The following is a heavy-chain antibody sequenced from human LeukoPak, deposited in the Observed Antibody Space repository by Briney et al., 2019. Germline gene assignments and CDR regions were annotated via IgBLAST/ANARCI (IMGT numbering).Heavy chain of an antibody. CDR3: ARAKWLVHYYYYYYMDV. V-gene: IGHV4-39*07. Sequence: SETLSLTCTVSGGSISSSSYYWGWIRQPPGKGLEWIGSINYSGSTYYNPSLKSRVTISLDTSKNHFSLRLSSVTAADTAVYYCARAKWLVHYYYYYYMDVWGKGTTVTVSS. J-gene: IGHJ6*03. CDR1: GGSISSSSYY. CDR2: INYSGST. D-gene: IGHD6-19*01.